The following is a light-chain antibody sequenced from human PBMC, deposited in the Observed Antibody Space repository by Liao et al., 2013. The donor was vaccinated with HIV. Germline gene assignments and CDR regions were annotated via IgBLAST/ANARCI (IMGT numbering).Light chain of an antibody. Sequence: SYELTQPPSVSVSPGQTARITCSGDALPKQYAYWYQQKPGQAPVLVIYKDSERPSGIPERFSGSSSGTTVTLTISGVQAEDEADYYCQSADSSGTHGVFGGGTKLDRP. CDR2: KDS. CDR3: QSADSSGTHGV. J-gene: IGLJ3*02. V-gene: IGLV3-25*03. CDR1: ALPKQY.